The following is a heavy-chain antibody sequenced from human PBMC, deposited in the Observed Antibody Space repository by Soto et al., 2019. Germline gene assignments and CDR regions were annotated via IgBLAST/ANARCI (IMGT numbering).Heavy chain of an antibody. V-gene: IGHV1-18*01. Sequence: ASVKVSCKGSGFTFSNYGFNLVRQAPGQGLEWVGWVSAYNGYTKSAQNFQDRLIMTTDTSTNTAYMELRGLRPDDTALYYCARGKSIAVPEGPWGQGTLVTVSS. J-gene: IGHJ4*02. D-gene: IGHD6-19*01. CDR3: ARGKSIAVPEGP. CDR1: GFTFSNYG. CDR2: VSAYNGYT.